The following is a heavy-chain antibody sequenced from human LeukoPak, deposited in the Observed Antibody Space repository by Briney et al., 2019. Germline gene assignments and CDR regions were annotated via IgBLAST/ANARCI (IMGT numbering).Heavy chain of an antibody. J-gene: IGHJ5*02. D-gene: IGHD1-1*01. CDR2: IYYSGST. V-gene: IGHV4-59*01. Sequence: PSETLSLTCTVSGGSISSFYWSRIRQPPGKGLEWIGYIYYSGSTNYNPSLKSRVTISVDTSKNRFSLKLSSVTAADTAVYYCARHGTSGTNLNWFDRWGQGTLVTVSS. CDR1: GGSISSFY. CDR3: ARHGTSGTNLNWFDR.